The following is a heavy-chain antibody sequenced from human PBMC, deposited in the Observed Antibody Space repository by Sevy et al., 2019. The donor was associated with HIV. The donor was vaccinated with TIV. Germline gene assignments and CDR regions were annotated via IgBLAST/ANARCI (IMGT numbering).Heavy chain of an antibody. V-gene: IGHV3-74*01. CDR3: ARYGYNSGSLDY. Sequence: GGSLRLSCAAASGFSFSSLWMHWIRHAPGKGLAWVSRINSDGSSTTYADSVKGRFTMSRDNAKNTLYLQMNSLRAEDTAVYYCARYGYNSGSLDYWGQGTLVTVSS. CDR2: INSDGSST. D-gene: IGHD1-20*01. CDR1: GFSFSSLW. J-gene: IGHJ4*02.